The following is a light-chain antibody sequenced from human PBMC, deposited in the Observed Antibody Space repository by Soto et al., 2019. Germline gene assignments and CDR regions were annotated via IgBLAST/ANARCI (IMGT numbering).Light chain of an antibody. CDR1: QSVSSY. CDR3: QQSYTNPT. CDR2: GAS. J-gene: IGKJ4*01. Sequence: EIVFTQSPATLSLSPGERATLSCRASQSVSSYLAWYQQKPGQAPRLLIYGASSRATGIPDRFSGSGSGTDFTLTISSLQPEDFATYYCQQSYTNPTFGGGTKVDIK. V-gene: IGKV3-11*01.